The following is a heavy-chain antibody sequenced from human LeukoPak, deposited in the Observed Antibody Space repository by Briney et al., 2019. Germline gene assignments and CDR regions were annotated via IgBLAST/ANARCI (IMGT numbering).Heavy chain of an antibody. J-gene: IGHJ6*02. CDR3: AEQTRPYGMDV. CDR2: IIPILGIA. CDR1: GGTFSSYT. V-gene: IGHV1-69*02. Sequence: ASVKVSCKASGGTFSSYTISRVRQAPGQGLEWMGRIIPILGIANYAQKFQVRVTITADKSTSTAYMELSSLRSEDTAVYYCAEQTRPYGMDVWGQGTTVTVSS. D-gene: IGHD6-13*01.